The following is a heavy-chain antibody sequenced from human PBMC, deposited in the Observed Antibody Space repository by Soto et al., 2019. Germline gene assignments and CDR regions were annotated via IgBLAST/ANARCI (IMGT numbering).Heavy chain of an antibody. CDR3: ARKESYSGSCDYFDG. D-gene: IGHD1-26*01. Sequence: PXETLSLPRTVACGSTSSSHSYWGWIRQPPGKGLEWIGSIYHGGNTYYNPSLESRVTISVDTSRNQFSLRLSYVTAADTAAYYCARKESYSGSCDYFDGWGQGTLVTVSS. J-gene: IGHJ4*02. CDR1: CGSTSSSHSY. CDR2: IYHGGNT. V-gene: IGHV4-39*01.